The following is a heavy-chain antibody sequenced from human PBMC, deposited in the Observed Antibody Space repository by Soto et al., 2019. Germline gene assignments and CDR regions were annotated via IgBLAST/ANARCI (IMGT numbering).Heavy chain of an antibody. Sequence: DVQVVESGGGLVQPGGSLRLSCAASGFTSSDHYMDWVRQAPGKGLEWVGRSRSKPYSYSTEYAASVKGRFFISREDSKNSLYLQMNGLKTEDTAVYYCARHGRSCSGGACYGASDLWGQGTVVTVS. V-gene: IGHV3-72*01. CDR2: SRSKPYSYST. CDR3: ARHGRSCSGGACYGASDL. J-gene: IGHJ3*01. CDR1: GFTSSDHY. D-gene: IGHD2-15*01.